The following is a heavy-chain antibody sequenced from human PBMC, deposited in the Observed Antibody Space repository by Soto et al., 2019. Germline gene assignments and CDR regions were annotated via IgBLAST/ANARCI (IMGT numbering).Heavy chain of an antibody. Sequence: PGGSLRLSCAASGFTFGSYAMHWVRQAPGKGLEWVAVISHDGRNKDYVDSVKGRFTISSDTSKNTLYLQMNSLRAEDTAVYYCAKATGYDLTGLPRDHAYWGPGTWVTVSS. D-gene: IGHD3-3*01. J-gene: IGHJ4*02. V-gene: IGHV3-30*18. CDR3: AKATGYDLTGLPRDHAY. CDR2: ISHDGRNK. CDR1: GFTFGSYA.